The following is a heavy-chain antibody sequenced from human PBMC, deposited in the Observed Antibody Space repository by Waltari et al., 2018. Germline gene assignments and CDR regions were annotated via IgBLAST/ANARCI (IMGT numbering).Heavy chain of an antibody. CDR2: INPNSGGT. Sequence: QVQLVQSGAEVKKPGASVKVSCKASGYTFTGYYMHWVRPAPGQGLEWMGRINPNSGGTNYAQKFQGRVTMTRDTSISTAYMELSRLRSDDTAVYYCARGWYYYDSSGYLPSDAFDIWGQGTMVTVSS. V-gene: IGHV1-2*06. CDR1: GYTFTGYY. CDR3: ARGWYYYDSSGYLPSDAFDI. D-gene: IGHD3-22*01. J-gene: IGHJ3*02.